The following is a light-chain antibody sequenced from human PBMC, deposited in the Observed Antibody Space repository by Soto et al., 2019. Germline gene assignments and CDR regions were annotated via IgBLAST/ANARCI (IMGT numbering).Light chain of an antibody. V-gene: IGKV3-20*01. CDR1: QSVSSSS. Sequence: EIGLTQAPGTLPLSPGERATLSCTASQSVSSSSLAWYQQKRGQAPRLLIYGASCRATGIPDRFSGGGSGTDFTLTISRLEPEDFEVYHCQVSGRSALYTFGQGTRLEIK. CDR3: QVSGRSALYT. J-gene: IGKJ2*01. CDR2: GAS.